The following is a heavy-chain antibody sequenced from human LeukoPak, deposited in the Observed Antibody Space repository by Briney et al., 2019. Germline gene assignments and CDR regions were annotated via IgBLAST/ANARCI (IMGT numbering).Heavy chain of an antibody. Sequence: GGSLRLSCAASGFTVSSNYMSWVRQAPGKGLEWVSVIYSGGSTYYADSVKGRFTISRDNSKNTLYLQMNSLRAEDTAVYYCARDRGYSYGYQGGYFDYWGQGTLVTVSS. J-gene: IGHJ4*02. CDR3: ARDRGYSYGYQGGYFDY. D-gene: IGHD5-18*01. CDR1: GFTVSSNY. V-gene: IGHV3-53*01. CDR2: IYSGGST.